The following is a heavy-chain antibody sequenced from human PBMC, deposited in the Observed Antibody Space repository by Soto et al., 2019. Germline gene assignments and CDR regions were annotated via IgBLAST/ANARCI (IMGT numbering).Heavy chain of an antibody. CDR2: VYYTGST. V-gene: IGHV4-59*01. CDR3: ARAAIIAATIDAFDL. Sequence: QVQLRESGPGLVKPSETLSLTCTVSGGSMKNYYWTWLRQPPGKGLEWIGCVYYTGSTTYYNPSLKSRVTVSVDTSKNQFSLELRSVTAADTAVYYCARAAIIAATIDAFDLWGQGTLVPIS. CDR1: GGSMKNYY. J-gene: IGHJ3*01. D-gene: IGHD6-13*01.